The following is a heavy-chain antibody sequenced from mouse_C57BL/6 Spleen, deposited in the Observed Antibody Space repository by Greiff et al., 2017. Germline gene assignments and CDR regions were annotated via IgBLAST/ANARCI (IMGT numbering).Heavy chain of an antibody. J-gene: IGHJ2*01. CDR1: GYTFTSYW. Sequence: VQLQQPGAELVMPGASVKLSCKASGYTFTSYWMHWVKQRPGQGLEWIGEIDPSDSYTKYNQKFKGKSTLTVDKSSSTAYMQRSSLTSEDSAVYYCAKGNVLKVSYFDYWGQGTPRTVSS. V-gene: IGHV1-69*01. D-gene: IGHD1-3*01. CDR3: AKGNVLKVSYFDY. CDR2: IDPSDSYT.